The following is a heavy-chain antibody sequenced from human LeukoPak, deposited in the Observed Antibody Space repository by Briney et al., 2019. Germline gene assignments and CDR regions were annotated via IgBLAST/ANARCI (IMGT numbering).Heavy chain of an antibody. CDR1: GYSFTSYW. Sequence: GESLKISCKGSGYSFTSYWIGWVRQMPGKGLEWMGIIYPGDSDTRYSPSFQGQVTISADKSISTAYLQWSSLKASDTAMYYCARQGSGPQLGTAEMGYWGQGTLVTVSS. J-gene: IGHJ4*02. CDR3: ARQGSGPQLGTAEMGY. CDR2: IYPGDSDT. V-gene: IGHV5-51*01. D-gene: IGHD5-18*01.